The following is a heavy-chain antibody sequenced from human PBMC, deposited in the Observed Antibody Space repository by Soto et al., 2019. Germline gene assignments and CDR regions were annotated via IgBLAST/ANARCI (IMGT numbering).Heavy chain of an antibody. Sequence: PSETLSLTCTVSGGSISSSSYYWGWIRQPPGKGLEWIGSIYYSGSTYYNPSLKSRVTISVDTSKNQFSLKLSSVTAADTAVYYCEGGLEMATTPAGDAFDIWGQGKMVTVSS. CDR3: EGGLEMATTPAGDAFDI. CDR1: GGSISSSSYY. J-gene: IGHJ3*02. D-gene: IGHD5-12*01. V-gene: IGHV4-39*01. CDR2: IYYSGST.